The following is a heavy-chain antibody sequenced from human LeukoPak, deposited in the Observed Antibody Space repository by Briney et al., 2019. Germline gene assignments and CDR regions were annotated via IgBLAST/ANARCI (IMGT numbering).Heavy chain of an antibody. D-gene: IGHD3-9*01. CDR3: ARDTAPFDWPNDP. Sequence: PGGSLRLSCAASGFTFSSYSMNWVRQAPGKGLEWVSYISSSSSTIYYADSVKGRFTISRDNAKNSLYLQMNSLRAEDTAVYYCARDTAPFDWPNDPWGQGTLVTVSS. J-gene: IGHJ5*02. V-gene: IGHV3-48*04. CDR2: ISSSSSTI. CDR1: GFTFSSYS.